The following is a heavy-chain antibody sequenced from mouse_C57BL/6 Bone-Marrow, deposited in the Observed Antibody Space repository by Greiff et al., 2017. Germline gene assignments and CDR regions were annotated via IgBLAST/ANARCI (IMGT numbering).Heavy chain of an antibody. V-gene: IGHV1-55*01. CDR1: GYTFTSYW. J-gene: IGHJ2*01. CDR2: IYPGSGST. Sequence: QVQLQQPGAELVKPGASVKMSCKASGYTFTSYWITWVKQRPGQGLEWIGDIYPGSGSTNYNEKFKSKATLTVDTSSSTAYMQLSSLTSEDSAVYYCERHEDYGNPHYFDYWGQGTTLTVSS. D-gene: IGHD2-1*01. CDR3: ERHEDYGNPHYFDY.